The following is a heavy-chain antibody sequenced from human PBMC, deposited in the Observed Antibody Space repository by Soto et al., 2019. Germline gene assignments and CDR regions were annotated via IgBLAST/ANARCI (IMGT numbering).Heavy chain of an antibody. D-gene: IGHD2-15*01. CDR1: AGTFTSYY. J-gene: IGHJ5*02. Sequence: AAVKVSCKAPAGTFTSYYIHWVRQAPGHGLEWMGIINPNGGSTRFAQTFQGRITMTTDTSTSTVYMELRSLRSEDSAVYYCARSSWWVFGITIDGSNSLAHWGQGSLVTVSS. V-gene: IGHV1-46*01. CDR2: INPNGGST. CDR3: ARSSWWVFGITIDGSNSLAH.